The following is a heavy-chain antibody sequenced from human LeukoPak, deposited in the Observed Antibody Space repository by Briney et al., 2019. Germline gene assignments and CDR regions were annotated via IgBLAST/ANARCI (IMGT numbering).Heavy chain of an antibody. CDR1: GGSISGYY. CDR2: IYTSGTT. CDR3: ARGAAATAYTANYYGEDV. D-gene: IGHD3-16*01. J-gene: IGHJ6*02. V-gene: IGHV4-4*07. Sequence: SETLSLTCTVSGGSISGYYWSWVRQAAGKGLEWIGHIYTSGTTNYNPSLRSRVTMSVDTSNNQFSLRLSSVTAADTAVYYCARGAAATAYTANYYGEDVWGQGTTVTVSS.